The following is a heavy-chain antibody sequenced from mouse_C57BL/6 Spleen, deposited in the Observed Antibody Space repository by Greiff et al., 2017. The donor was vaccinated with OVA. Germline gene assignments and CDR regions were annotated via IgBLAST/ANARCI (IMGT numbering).Heavy chain of an antibody. V-gene: IGHV5-17*01. J-gene: IGHJ4*01. D-gene: IGHD2-4*01. CDR2: ISSGSSNI. Sequence: EVNVVESGGGLVKPGGSLKLSCAASGFTFSDYGMHWVRQAPEKGLEWVAYISSGSSNIYYADTVKGRFNISRDNGKHSLFLQITSLRSEDTAMYYCARSDYGYYAMDYWGQGTSVTVSS. CDR3: ARSDYGYYAMDY. CDR1: GFTFSDYG.